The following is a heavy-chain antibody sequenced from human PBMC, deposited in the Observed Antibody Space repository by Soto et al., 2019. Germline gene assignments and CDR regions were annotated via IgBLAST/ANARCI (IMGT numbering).Heavy chain of an antibody. CDR3: ARHRFYYGSSGYYYFDY. D-gene: IGHD3-22*01. CDR2: ISSNSGTM. CDR1: GFIFISDI. Sequence: SLILSCAASGFIFISDIMDSVRQDPGKGLEWVSYISSNSGTMYYADSVKGRFTISRDNAKNSLYLQMNSLRAEDTAVYYCARHRFYYGSSGYYYFDYWGQGTLVTVSS. J-gene: IGHJ4*02. V-gene: IGHV3-48*01.